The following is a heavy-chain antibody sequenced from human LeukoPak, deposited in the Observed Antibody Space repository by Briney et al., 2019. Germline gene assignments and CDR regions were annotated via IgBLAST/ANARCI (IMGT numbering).Heavy chain of an antibody. Sequence: PGGSLRLSCAASGFMFSTHVMVWVRQAPGKGLEWVSTIAASDGITHYAESVQGRFTISRDNARATLSLQMNNLRAEDTAVYFCAKSLGYGASPVKHRTFDSWGQGTLVTVSS. J-gene: IGHJ4*02. D-gene: IGHD4-17*01. CDR1: GFMFSTHV. V-gene: IGHV3-23*01. CDR3: AKSLGYGASPVKHRTFDS. CDR2: IAASDGIT.